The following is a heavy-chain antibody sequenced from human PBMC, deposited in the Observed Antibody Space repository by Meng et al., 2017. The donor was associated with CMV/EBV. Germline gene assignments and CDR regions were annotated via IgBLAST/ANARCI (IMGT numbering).Heavy chain of an antibody. J-gene: IGHJ4*02. D-gene: IGHD4-11*01. Sequence: SETLSLTCTVSGYSISSGYYWGWIRQPPGKGLEWIGSIYHSGSTYYNPSLKSRVTISVDTSKNQFSLKLSSVTAADTAVYYCARDYSAVTITAFDYWGQGTLVTVSS. CDR3: ARDYSAVTITAFDY. CDR2: IYHSGST. CDR1: GYSISSGYY. V-gene: IGHV4-38-2*02.